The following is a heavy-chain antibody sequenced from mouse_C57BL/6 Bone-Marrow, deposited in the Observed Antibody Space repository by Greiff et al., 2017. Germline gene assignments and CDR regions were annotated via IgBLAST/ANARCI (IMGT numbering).Heavy chain of an antibody. CDR2: IYPVSGET. CDR3: GRPTGTGPYFDY. CDR1: GYTFTDHI. V-gene: IGHV1-11*01. J-gene: IGHJ2*01. Sequence: VQLQQSGAELASPGASVTLSCKASGYTFTDHIMNWVKKRPGQGLEWIGRIYPVSGETNYNPKFLGKANFSVDRSSSTVYMGVNSLTSDDPAVYYCGRPTGTGPYFDYWGQGTTLTVSS. D-gene: IGHD4-1*02.